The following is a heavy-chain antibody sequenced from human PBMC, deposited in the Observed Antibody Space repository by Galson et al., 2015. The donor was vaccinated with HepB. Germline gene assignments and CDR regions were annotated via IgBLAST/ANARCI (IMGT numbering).Heavy chain of an antibody. V-gene: IGHV3-49*03. CDR3: SRVTDCSGTSCNDY. J-gene: IGHJ4*02. CDR2: KRSKTYGGTT. D-gene: IGHD2-2*01. Sequence: SLRLSCAASGFTFGDYAMNWFRQAPGKGLEWVGFKRSKTYGGTTEYGASVKGRFTISRDDSKSIAYLQMNSLKTEDTAGYYCSRVTDCSGTSCNDYWGQGTLVTVSS. CDR1: GFTFGDYA.